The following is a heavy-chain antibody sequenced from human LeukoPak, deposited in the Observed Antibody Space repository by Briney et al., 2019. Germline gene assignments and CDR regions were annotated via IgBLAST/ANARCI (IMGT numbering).Heavy chain of an antibody. D-gene: IGHD4-17*01. CDR2: VNHSGST. CDR1: GGSFSGYY. V-gene: IGHV4-34*01. CDR3: ASTVTTAPLDY. Sequence: SETLSLTCAVYGGSFSGYYWSWIRQPPGKGLEWIGEVNHSGSTNYNPSLKSRVTISVDTSKNQFSLKLSSVTAADTAVYYCASTVTTAPLDYWGQGTLVTVSS. J-gene: IGHJ4*02.